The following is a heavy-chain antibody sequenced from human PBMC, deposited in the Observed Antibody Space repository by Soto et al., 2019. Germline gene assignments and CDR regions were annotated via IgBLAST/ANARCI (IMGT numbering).Heavy chain of an antibody. CDR2: IIPIFGTA. Sequence: QVQLVQSGAEVKKPGSSVKVSCKASGGTFSSYAISWVRQAPGQGLEWMGGIIPIFGTANYAQKFQGRVTITADESTSTAYMELSSLRSEDTAVYYCARGDRDPYDYVWGSYRWVGPWGQGTLVTVSS. D-gene: IGHD3-16*02. V-gene: IGHV1-69*12. J-gene: IGHJ5*02. CDR3: ARGDRDPYDYVWGSYRWVGP. CDR1: GGTFSSYA.